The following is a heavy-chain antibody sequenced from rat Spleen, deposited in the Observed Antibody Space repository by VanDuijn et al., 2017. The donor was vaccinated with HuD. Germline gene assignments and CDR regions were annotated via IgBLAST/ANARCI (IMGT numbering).Heavy chain of an antibody. J-gene: IGHJ4*01. CDR2: IWSNGGT. V-gene: IGHV2-47*01. CDR3: ARSISRGKGGYYVMDD. D-gene: IGHD4-5*01. Sequence: QVQLKESGPGLVQPSQTLSLTCTVSGLSLTSNSVSWIRQPPGKGLEWMGVIWSNGGTDYNSAIKSRLSISRDTSKSQVFLKMNSLKTEDTALYVGARSISRGKGGYYVMDDWGQGASVTVSS. CDR1: GLSLTSNS.